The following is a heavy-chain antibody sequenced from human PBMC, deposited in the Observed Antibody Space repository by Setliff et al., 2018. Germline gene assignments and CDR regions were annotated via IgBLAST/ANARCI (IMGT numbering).Heavy chain of an antibody. CDR1: GYSFTSND. V-gene: IGHV1-8*03. CDR3: ARAHSGSDLHGPFDI. CDR2: LNPSSGNT. J-gene: IGHJ3*02. D-gene: IGHD1-26*01. Sequence: ASVKVSCKASGYSFTSNDVNWVRQATGQGPEWMGWLNPSSGNTGYAPKFQGRVTITRSTSLSTAYMELSSLRSEDTAIYYCARAHSGSDLHGPFDIWGQGTMVTVSS.